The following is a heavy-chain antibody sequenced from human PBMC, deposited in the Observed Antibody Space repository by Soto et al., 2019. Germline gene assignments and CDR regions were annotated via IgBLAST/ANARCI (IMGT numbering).Heavy chain of an antibody. J-gene: IGHJ5*02. V-gene: IGHV1-3*01. CDR1: GYSFRSYG. D-gene: IGHD3-22*01. Sequence: ASVKVSCKASGYSFRSYGIQWVRQAPGQSLEWMGWINADNGDTKYSQNFQDRVTIIRDTSASTVYMELSSLRTEDTAVYYCARDRTDSGYYTNWLDPWGQGTQVTVSS. CDR3: ARDRTDSGYYTNWLDP. CDR2: INADNGDT.